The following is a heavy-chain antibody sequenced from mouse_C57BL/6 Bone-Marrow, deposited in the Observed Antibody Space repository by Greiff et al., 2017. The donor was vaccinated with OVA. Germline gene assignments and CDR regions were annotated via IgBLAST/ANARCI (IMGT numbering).Heavy chain of an antibody. CDR1: GYTFTSYG. CDR3: ARYYYGSSYEAY. D-gene: IGHD1-1*01. Sequence: VQLQQSGAELARPGASVKLSCKASGYTFTSYGISWVKQSTGQGLEWIGEIYPRSGNTYYNEKFKGKATLTADKSSSTAYMELRSLTSEDSAVYFCARYYYGSSYEAYWGQGTLVTVSA. J-gene: IGHJ3*01. V-gene: IGHV1-81*01. CDR2: IYPRSGNT.